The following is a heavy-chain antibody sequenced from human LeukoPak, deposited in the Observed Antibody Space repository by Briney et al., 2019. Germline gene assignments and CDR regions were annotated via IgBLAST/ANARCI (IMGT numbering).Heavy chain of an antibody. CDR1: GGSISSYY. CDR2: IYYSGST. Sequence: SETLSLTCTVSGGSISSYYWSWIRQPPGKGLEWIGYIYYSGSTNYNPSLKSRVTISVDTSKNQFSLKLSSVTAADTAVYYCARAGVVAATTNWFDPRGQGTLVTVSS. CDR3: ARAGVVAATTNWFDP. J-gene: IGHJ5*02. D-gene: IGHD2-15*01. V-gene: IGHV4-59*08.